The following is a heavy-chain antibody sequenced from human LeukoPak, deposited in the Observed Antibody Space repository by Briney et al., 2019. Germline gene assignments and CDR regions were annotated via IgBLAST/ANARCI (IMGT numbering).Heavy chain of an antibody. D-gene: IGHD3-16*01. CDR2: IIPVFDIA. CDR3: AKAALSLFNWFDP. J-gene: IGHJ5*02. Sequence: SVKVSCKASGGTLSSYTITWVRQAPGQGLEWMGGIIPVFDIANYAQKFQGRVTITADEPTNTAYMELSSLRSEDSAVYYCAKAALSLFNWFDPWGQGTLVTVSS. V-gene: IGHV1-69*13. CDR1: GGTLSSYT.